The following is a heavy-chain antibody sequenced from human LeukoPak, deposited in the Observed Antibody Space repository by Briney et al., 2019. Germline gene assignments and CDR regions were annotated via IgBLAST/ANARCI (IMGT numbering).Heavy chain of an antibody. CDR3: ARGAKHNQNNWFDP. CDR2: MNPNSGNT. J-gene: IGHJ5*02. D-gene: IGHD1-1*01. V-gene: IGHV1-8*03. Sequence: ASVEVSCKASGYTFTSYDVNWVRQATGQGLEWMGWMNPNSGNTGFAQKFQGRVTITRNTSISTAYMELSSLRSEDTAVYYCARGAKHNQNNWFDPWGQGTLVTVSS. CDR1: GYTFTSYD.